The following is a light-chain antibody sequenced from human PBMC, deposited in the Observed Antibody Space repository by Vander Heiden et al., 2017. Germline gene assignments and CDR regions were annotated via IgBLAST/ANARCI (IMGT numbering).Light chain of an antibody. CDR3: QQDNSYAWT. V-gene: IGKV1-5*03. CDR2: KAS. Sequence: DIQMTQSPSTLSASVGDRVTITCRASQSISSWFAWYQQKPGKAPKLLIYKASSLESGVPSRFSGSGSGTEFTLTISSLQPDDFATYYCQQDNSYAWTFGQGTKVEIK. J-gene: IGKJ1*01. CDR1: QSISSW.